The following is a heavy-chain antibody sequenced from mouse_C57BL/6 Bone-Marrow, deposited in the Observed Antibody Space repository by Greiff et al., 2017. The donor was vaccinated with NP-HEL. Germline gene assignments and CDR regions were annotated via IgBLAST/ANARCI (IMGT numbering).Heavy chain of an antibody. V-gene: IGHV3-6*01. J-gene: IGHJ3*01. CDR1: GYSITSGYY. D-gene: IGHD2-12*01. CDR3: AREGGYCSPFAY. CDR2: ISYDGNN. Sequence: DVQLVESGPGLVKPSQSLSLTCSVTGYSITSGYYWNWIRQFPGNKLEWMGYISYDGNNNYNPSLKNRISITRDTSKNQFFLKLNSVTTEDTATYYCAREGGYCSPFAYWGQGTLVTVSA.